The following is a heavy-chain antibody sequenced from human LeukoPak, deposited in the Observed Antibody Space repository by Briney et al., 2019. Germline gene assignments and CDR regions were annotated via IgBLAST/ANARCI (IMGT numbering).Heavy chain of an antibody. Sequence: SGPALVRPTQTLTLTCTFSGFSLSTAEMGVGWIRQPPGKALEWLALIYWNDETRYRPSLKSRLTIAKDTSKNQVVLAMTNMDPVDTATYYCALGVYFYVSGTFDYWGQGTLVTVSS. CDR2: IYWNDET. CDR3: ALGVYFYVSGTFDY. D-gene: IGHD3-10*01. V-gene: IGHV2-5*01. CDR1: GFSLSTAEMG. J-gene: IGHJ4*02.